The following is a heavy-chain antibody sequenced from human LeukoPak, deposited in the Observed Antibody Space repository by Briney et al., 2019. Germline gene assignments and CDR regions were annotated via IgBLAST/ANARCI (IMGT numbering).Heavy chain of an antibody. CDR1: GFTFSSYA. V-gene: IGHV3-30*04. Sequence: GGSLRLSCAASGFTFSSYAMHWVRQAPGKGLEWVAVISYDGSNKYYADSVKGRFTISRDNSKNTLYLQMNSLRAEDTAVYYCARDNSGLDAFDIWGQGTMVTVSS. CDR2: ISYDGSNK. D-gene: IGHD6-19*01. CDR3: ARDNSGLDAFDI. J-gene: IGHJ3*02.